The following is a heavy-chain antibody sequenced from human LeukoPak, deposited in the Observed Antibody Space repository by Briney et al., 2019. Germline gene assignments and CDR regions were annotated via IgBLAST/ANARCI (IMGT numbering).Heavy chain of an antibody. J-gene: IGHJ4*02. CDR2: ISGDGGST. Sequence: GGSLRLSCAASGFTFDDYTMHWVRQAPGKGLEWVSLISGDGGSTYYADSVKGRFTISRDNSKNSLFLQMNSLRTEDTALYYCAKDNYVWGTYGTDYWGQGTLVTVSS. V-gene: IGHV3-43*02. CDR1: GFTFDDYT. D-gene: IGHD3-16*01. CDR3: AKDNYVWGTYGTDY.